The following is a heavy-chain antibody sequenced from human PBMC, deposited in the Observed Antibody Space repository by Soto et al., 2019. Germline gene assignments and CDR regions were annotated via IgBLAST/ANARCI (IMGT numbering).Heavy chain of an antibody. CDR1: GGSIGIEY. V-gene: IGHV4-59*01. J-gene: IGHJ4*02. CDR2: IYYSGST. Sequence: TLFLNCTCSGGSIGIEYWRWVGQPPGKGLEWIGYIYYSGSTNYNPSLKSRVTISVDTSKNQFSLKLSSVTAADTAVYYCARDRAVGASAFDYWGQGTLVTVSS. D-gene: IGHD1-26*01. CDR3: ARDRAVGASAFDY.